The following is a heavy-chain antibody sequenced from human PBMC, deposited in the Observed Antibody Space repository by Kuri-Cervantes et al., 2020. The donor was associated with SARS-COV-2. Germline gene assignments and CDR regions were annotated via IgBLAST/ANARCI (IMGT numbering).Heavy chain of an antibody. D-gene: IGHD3-22*01. Sequence: SQTLSLTCAVSGYSISSGYYWGWIRQPPGKGLEWIGSIYHSGSTYYNPSLKSRVTISVDTSKNQFSLKLSSVTAADTAVYYCARRGDYYDSSGYYCHLQYYFDYWGQGTLVTVSS. CDR3: ARRGDYYDSSGYYCHLQYYFDY. CDR1: GYSISSGYY. V-gene: IGHV4-38-2*01. J-gene: IGHJ4*02. CDR2: IYHSGST.